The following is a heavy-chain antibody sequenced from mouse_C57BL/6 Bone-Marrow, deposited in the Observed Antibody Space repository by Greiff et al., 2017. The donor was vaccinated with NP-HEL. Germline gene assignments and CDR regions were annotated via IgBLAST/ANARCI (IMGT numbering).Heavy chain of an antibody. CDR2: IYPYNDGT. D-gene: IGHD1-1*01. J-gene: IGHJ1*03. Sequence: EVKLQESGPELVKPGASVKMSCKASGYTFTSYVMHWVKQKPGQGLEWIGYIYPYNDGTKYNEKFKGKATLTSDKSSSTAYMELSSLTSEDSAVYYCARSSTTVVAPYWYFDVWGTGTTVTVSS. V-gene: IGHV1-14*01. CDR1: GYTFTSYV. CDR3: ARSSTTVVAPYWYFDV.